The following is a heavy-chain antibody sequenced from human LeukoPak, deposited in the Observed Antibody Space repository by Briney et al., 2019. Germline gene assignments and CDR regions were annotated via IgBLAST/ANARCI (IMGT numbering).Heavy chain of an antibody. D-gene: IGHD3-9*01. J-gene: IGHJ6*02. V-gene: IGHV4-59*01. CDR2: IYYGGNT. Sequence: SETLSLTCTVSGDSISTYYWSWVRQPPGKGLEWIGYIYYGGNTNYNPSLKSRVTISVDTSRNQFSLKLSSVTAVDTAVYYCARDNDISRGFYYAMDVWGQGTTVIVSS. CDR1: GDSISTYY. CDR3: ARDNDISRGFYYAMDV.